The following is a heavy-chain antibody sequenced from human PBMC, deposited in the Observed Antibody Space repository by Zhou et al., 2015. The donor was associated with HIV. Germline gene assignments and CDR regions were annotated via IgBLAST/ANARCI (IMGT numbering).Heavy chain of an antibody. V-gene: IGHV1-69*01. Sequence: QVQLVQSGAEVKKPGSSVKVSCKASGGTFSSYAISWVRQAPGQGLEWMGGIIPIFGTANYAQKFQGRVTITADESTSTAYMELSSLRSEDTAVYYCARDRHMITFGGVIAHAFDIWGQGTMVTVSS. D-gene: IGHD3-16*02. CDR1: GGTFSSYA. J-gene: IGHJ3*02. CDR3: ARDRHMITFGGVIAHAFDI. CDR2: IIPIFGTA.